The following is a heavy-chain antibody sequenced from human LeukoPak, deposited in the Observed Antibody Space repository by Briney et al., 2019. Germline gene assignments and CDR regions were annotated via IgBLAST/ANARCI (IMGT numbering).Heavy chain of an antibody. CDR2: ISSSSSTI. V-gene: IGHV3-48*01. Sequence: PGGSLRLSCAASGFTFSSYSMNWVRQAPGKGLEWVSYISSSSSTIYYADSVKGRFTISRDNAKNSLYLQMNSLRAEDTAVYYCARRKIVVVSRYYYYYMDVWGKGTTVTVSS. CDR1: GFTFSSYS. CDR3: ARRKIVVVSRYYYYYMDV. J-gene: IGHJ6*03. D-gene: IGHD2-2*01.